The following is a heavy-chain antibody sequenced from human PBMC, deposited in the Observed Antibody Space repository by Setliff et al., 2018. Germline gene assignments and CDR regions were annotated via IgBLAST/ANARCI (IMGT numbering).Heavy chain of an antibody. Sequence: PSETLSLTCAVYGGSFSNYYWSWIRQPPGKGLEWIGEINHSGSTNYNPSLKSRVTISVDTSNNHFSLKLSSVTAADTAVYYCARQDRFYDRSVFVEYFQHWGQGALVTVSS. CDR1: GGSFSNYY. J-gene: IGHJ1*01. CDR2: INHSGST. D-gene: IGHD3-22*01. CDR3: ARQDRFYDRSVFVEYFQH. V-gene: IGHV4-34*01.